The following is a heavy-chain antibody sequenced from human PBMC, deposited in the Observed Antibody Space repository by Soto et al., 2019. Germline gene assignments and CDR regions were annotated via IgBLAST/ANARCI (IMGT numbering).Heavy chain of an antibody. Sequence: QVQLVQSGPEVRKPGASVKVSCEASGYTFTTSGTSWVRQVPGQGLEWMGWISTYNGDTNSAQNFQGRVLMTADTSTGTAYMELMSLKSDDTAVYYCARQGSWPYYYYGLDVWGQGTIVTVSS. J-gene: IGHJ6*02. CDR2: ISTYNGDT. V-gene: IGHV1-18*01. D-gene: IGHD1-26*01. CDR1: GYTFTTSG. CDR3: ARQGSWPYYYYGLDV.